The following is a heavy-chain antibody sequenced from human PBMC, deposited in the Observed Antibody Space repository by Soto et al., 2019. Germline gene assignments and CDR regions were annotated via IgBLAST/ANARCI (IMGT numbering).Heavy chain of an antibody. J-gene: IGHJ6*02. Sequence: GASVKVSCKASGFTFPSSAVQWVRQARGQRLEWIGWIVVGSGNTNYAQKFQERVTITRDMSTSTAYMELSSLRSEDTAVYYCAADPVYSGSYAFLYGMDVWGQGTTVTVSS. CDR2: IVVGSGNT. CDR3: AADPVYSGSYAFLYGMDV. V-gene: IGHV1-58*01. CDR1: GFTFPSSA. D-gene: IGHD1-26*01.